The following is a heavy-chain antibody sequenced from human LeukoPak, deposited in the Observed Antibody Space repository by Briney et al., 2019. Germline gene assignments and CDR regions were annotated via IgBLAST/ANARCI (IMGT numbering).Heavy chain of an antibody. D-gene: IGHD5-12*01. CDR2: IKSKTDGGTT. CDR3: AKAGGLVATLTFGLDY. Sequence: GGSLRLSCAASGFTFSNTWMSWVRQAPGKGLEWVGRIKSKTDGGTTDYAAPVKGRFTISRDDSKNTLYLQMNSLRAEDTAVYYCAKAGGLVATLTFGLDYWGQGTLVTVSS. CDR1: GFTFSNTW. V-gene: IGHV3-15*01. J-gene: IGHJ4*02.